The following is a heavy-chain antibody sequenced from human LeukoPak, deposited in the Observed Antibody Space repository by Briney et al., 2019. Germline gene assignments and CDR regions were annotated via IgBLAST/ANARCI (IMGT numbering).Heavy chain of an antibody. V-gene: IGHV1-8*01. Sequence: GASVKVSCKGSGYTFTSYDINWVRQATGQGLEWMGWMNTNSGNTGYAHKFQGRVTMTRNTSISTAYMELSSLRSEDTAVYYCARVPRVGSCQIDYWGQGTLVTVSS. CDR2: MNTNSGNT. D-gene: IGHD2-2*01. CDR1: GYTFTSYD. CDR3: ARVPRVGSCQIDY. J-gene: IGHJ4*02.